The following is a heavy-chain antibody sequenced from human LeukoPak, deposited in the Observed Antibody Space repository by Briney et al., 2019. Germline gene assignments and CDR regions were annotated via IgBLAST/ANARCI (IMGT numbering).Heavy chain of an antibody. D-gene: IGHD4-17*01. Sequence: SETLSLTCTVSGGSISSYYWSWIRQPAGKGLEWIGRIHTSGSTNYNPSLKSRVTMSVDTSKSQFSLNLMSVTAADTAVYYCTRDTGTTGEVKFDPWGQGTLVTVSS. CDR2: IHTSGST. V-gene: IGHV4-4*07. J-gene: IGHJ5*02. CDR1: GGSISSYY. CDR3: TRDTGTTGEVKFDP.